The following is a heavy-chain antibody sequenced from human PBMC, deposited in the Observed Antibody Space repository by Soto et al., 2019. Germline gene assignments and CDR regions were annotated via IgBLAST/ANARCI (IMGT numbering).Heavy chain of an antibody. D-gene: IGHD1-26*01. J-gene: IGHJ4*02. Sequence: QAHLVESGGGVVQPGGSLTLSCAVSGFTFSSHYMHWVRQAPGKGLEWVALISSDGNSKYYADSVKGRFTTSRDNSKNTMYLQMNSLRVEDTAVYYCARDDEGGSDCDLGYWGQGALVTVSS. V-gene: IGHV3-30-3*01. CDR3: ARDDEGGSDCDLGY. CDR1: GFTFSSHY. CDR2: ISSDGNSK.